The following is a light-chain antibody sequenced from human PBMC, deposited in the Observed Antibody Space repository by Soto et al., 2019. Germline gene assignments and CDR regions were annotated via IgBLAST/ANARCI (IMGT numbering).Light chain of an antibody. Sequence: LTQNATTVCLSXWECATLSXXASQSVSSYLAWYQQKPGQAPRLVIFDASNRANGVPARFGGSGSGTDFTLTISRLEAEDFAVYYCQEYGSSPISFGQGRRLE. J-gene: IGKJ5*01. CDR2: DAS. V-gene: IGKV3-20*01. CDR3: QEYGSSPIS. CDR1: QSVSSY.